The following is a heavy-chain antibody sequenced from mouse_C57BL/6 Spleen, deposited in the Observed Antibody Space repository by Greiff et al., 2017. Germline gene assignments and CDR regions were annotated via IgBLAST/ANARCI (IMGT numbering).Heavy chain of an antibody. J-gene: IGHJ1*03. CDR2: IRNKANGYPT. Sequence: EVQLVESGGGLVQPGGSLSLSCAASGFTFTDYYMSWVRQPPGKALEWFGFIRNKANGYPTEYSVSVKGPFTISRDNSQSSLYLQMNARRAEDSATYYYARYIIYPSWYFDVWGKGTTVTVSS. D-gene: IGHD2-1*01. CDR1: GFTFTDYY. CDR3: ARYIIYPSWYFDV. V-gene: IGHV7-3*01.